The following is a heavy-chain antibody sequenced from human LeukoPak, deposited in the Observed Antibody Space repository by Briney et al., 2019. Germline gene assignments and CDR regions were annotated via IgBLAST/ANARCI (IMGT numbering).Heavy chain of an antibody. CDR3: ARGSSEYCSSTSCYYGGWFDP. CDR2: IYHSGST. V-gene: IGHV4-30-2*01. Sequence: PSETLSLTCTVSGGSISSGSYSWSWIRQPPGKGLEWIGYIYHSGSTYYNPSLKSRVTISVDRSKNQFSLKLSSVTAADTAVYYCARGSSEYCSSTSCYYGGWFDPWGQGTLVTVSS. J-gene: IGHJ5*02. CDR1: GGSISSGSYS. D-gene: IGHD2-2*01.